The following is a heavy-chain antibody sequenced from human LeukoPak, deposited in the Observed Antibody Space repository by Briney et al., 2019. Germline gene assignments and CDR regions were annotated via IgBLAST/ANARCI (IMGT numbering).Heavy chain of an antibody. Sequence: ASVKVSCKASGYTFTGYYIHWVRQAPGQGLEWMGWINPNSGGTNYAQKFQGRVTMTRDTSISTAYMELSRLRSDDTAVYYCARDLSGGQNWFDPWGQGTLVAVSS. CDR2: INPNSGGT. J-gene: IGHJ5*02. CDR1: GYTFTGYY. CDR3: ARDLSGGQNWFDP. V-gene: IGHV1-2*02. D-gene: IGHD2/OR15-2a*01.